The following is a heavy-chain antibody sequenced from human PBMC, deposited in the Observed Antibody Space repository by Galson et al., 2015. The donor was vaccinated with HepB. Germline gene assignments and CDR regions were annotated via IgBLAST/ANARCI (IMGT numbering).Heavy chain of an antibody. CDR2: MSGSGRTT. J-gene: IGHJ4*02. Sequence: SLRLSCAASGFTFSKYALSWVRQAPGRGLECVSGMSGSGRTTYYADSVKGRFTISSDNSKNTLYLQMNSLRVEDTAIYYCAIAEALDYWGQGTLVAVSS. V-gene: IGHV3-23*01. CDR1: GFTFSKYA. CDR3: AIAEALDY.